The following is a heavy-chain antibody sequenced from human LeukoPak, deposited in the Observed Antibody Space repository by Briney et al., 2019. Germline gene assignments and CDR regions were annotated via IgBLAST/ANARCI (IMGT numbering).Heavy chain of an antibody. J-gene: IGHJ5*02. Sequence: PGGFLRLSCAASGFTFSSYAMSWVRQAPGKGLEWVSAISLSGGSTYYAESVKGRFTISRDNSKSTLYLQMNRLRADDTAVYYCAKDGQWLLHYNWFDPWGQGTLVTVSS. CDR1: GFTFSSYA. CDR3: AKDGQWLLHYNWFDP. V-gene: IGHV3-23*01. D-gene: IGHD6-19*01. CDR2: ISLSGGST.